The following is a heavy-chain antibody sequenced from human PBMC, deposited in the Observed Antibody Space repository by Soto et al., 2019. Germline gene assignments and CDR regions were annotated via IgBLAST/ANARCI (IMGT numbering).Heavy chain of an antibody. Sequence: GSLRLSCAASGFTFSSYSMNWVRQAPGKGLEWVSSISSSSSYIYYADSVKGRFTISRDNAKNSLYLQMNSLRAEDTAVYYCARDCSGGSCYRAFDIWGQGTMVTVSS. V-gene: IGHV3-21*01. D-gene: IGHD2-15*01. CDR1: GFTFSSYS. J-gene: IGHJ3*02. CDR3: ARDCSGGSCYRAFDI. CDR2: ISSSSSYI.